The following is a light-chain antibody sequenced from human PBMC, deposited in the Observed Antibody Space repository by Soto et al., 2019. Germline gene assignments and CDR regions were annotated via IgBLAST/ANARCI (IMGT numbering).Light chain of an antibody. CDR3: QQYGGSPPYT. J-gene: IGKJ2*01. V-gene: IGKV3-20*01. CDR2: GAS. CDR1: QSVTSSY. Sequence: EIVLTQSPGTLSLSPGERATLSCRASQSVTSSYLAWYQQKPGQAPRLLIYGASSRATGIPDRFSGSGSGTDFTLTISRREPEFFAVDYCQQYGGSPPYTFGQGTKLEMK.